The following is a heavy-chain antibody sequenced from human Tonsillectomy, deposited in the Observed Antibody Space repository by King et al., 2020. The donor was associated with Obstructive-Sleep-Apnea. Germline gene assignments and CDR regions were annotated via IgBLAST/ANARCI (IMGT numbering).Heavy chain of an antibody. CDR2: ISSGSSYR. D-gene: IGHD5-24*01. CDR1: GFTFSDYY. Sequence: VQLVESGGGLVKPGGSLRLSCAASGFTFSDYYMSWIRQAPGKGLEWVSHISSGSSYRHYADSVKGRFTISRDNAKNSLYLQMNSLRAEDTAVYYCATPTDGYKLHWGQGVLVTVSS. CDR3: ATPTDGYKLH. V-gene: IGHV3-11*06. J-gene: IGHJ4*02.